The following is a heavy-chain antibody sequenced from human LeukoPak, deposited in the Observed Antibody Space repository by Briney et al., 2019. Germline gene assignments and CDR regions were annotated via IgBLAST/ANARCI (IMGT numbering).Heavy chain of an antibody. CDR1: GGSISSGGYY. J-gene: IGHJ4*02. CDR3: ARGGGAARPSDY. V-gene: IGHV4-31*03. CDR2: IYYSGST. D-gene: IGHD6-6*01. Sequence: SQTLSLTCTVSGGSISSGGYYWSWIRQHPGKGLEWIGYIYYSGSTYYNPSLKSRVTLSVDTSKNQFSLKLSSVTAADTAVYYCARGGGAARPSDYWGQGTLVTVSS.